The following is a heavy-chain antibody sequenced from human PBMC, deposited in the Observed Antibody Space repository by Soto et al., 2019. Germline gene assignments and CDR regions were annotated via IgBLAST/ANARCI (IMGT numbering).Heavy chain of an antibody. Sequence: SVKVSCKASGGTFSSYAISWVRQAPGQGLEWMGGIIPIFGTANYAQKFQGRVTITADESTSTAYMELSSLRSEDTAVYYCARVRLAVAGDLYYYYGMDVWGQGTTVTVSS. CDR2: IIPIFGTA. CDR3: ARVRLAVAGDLYYYYGMDV. CDR1: GGTFSSYA. J-gene: IGHJ6*02. D-gene: IGHD6-19*01. V-gene: IGHV1-69*13.